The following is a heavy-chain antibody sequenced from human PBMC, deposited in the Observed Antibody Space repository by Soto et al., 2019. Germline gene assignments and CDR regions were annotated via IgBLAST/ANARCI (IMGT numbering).Heavy chain of an antibody. D-gene: IGHD3-22*01. J-gene: IGHJ4*02. Sequence: QVQLQESGTGLVKPSGTLSLTCAVSGGSISSSNWWSWVRQPPGKGLEWIGEIYHSGSTNYTPSLKSRVTISVDKSKNQFSLKLSSVTAAGTAVYYCARAAESSVYYYHVFGYWGQGTLVSVSS. V-gene: IGHV4-4*02. CDR3: ARAAESSVYYYHVFGY. CDR2: IYHSGST. CDR1: GGSISSSNW.